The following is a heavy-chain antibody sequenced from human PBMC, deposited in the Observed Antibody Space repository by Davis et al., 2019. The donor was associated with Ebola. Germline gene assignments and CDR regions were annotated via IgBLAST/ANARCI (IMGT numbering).Heavy chain of an antibody. D-gene: IGHD2-15*01. CDR1: GLTFRSYG. CDR2: IWYDGSRK. Sequence: GGSLRPSCAASGLTFRSYGMHWVRQAPDKGLEWVAVIWYDGSRKYYGDSVKGRFTISRDNSNNLLYLQMNSLRAEDTAVYYCAIPDCSGANCYSVYIKNWGQGTLVTVSS. V-gene: IGHV3-33*01. J-gene: IGHJ4*02. CDR3: AIPDCSGANCYSVYIKN.